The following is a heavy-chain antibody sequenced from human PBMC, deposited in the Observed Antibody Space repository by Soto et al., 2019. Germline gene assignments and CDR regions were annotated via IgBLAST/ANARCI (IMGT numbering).Heavy chain of an antibody. D-gene: IGHD3-10*01. CDR3: ARGPYYYGSGSYADYYYYGMDV. Sequence: SETLSLTCAVYGGSFSGYYWSWIRQPPGKGLEWIGEINHSGSTNYNPSLKSRVTISVDTSKNQFSLKLSSVTAADTAVYYCARGPYYYGSGSYADYYYYGMDVWGQGTTVTVSS. V-gene: IGHV4-34*01. CDR2: INHSGST. CDR1: GGSFSGYY. J-gene: IGHJ6*02.